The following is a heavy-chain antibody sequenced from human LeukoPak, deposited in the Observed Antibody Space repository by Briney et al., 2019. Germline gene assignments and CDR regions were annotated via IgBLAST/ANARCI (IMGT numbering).Heavy chain of an antibody. J-gene: IGHJ5*02. V-gene: IGHV1-2*02. CDR1: GFTSIDYY. Sequence: ASVKVSCKASGFTSIDYYFHWVRQAPGQGLEWLGWVNPNTGGAYSADNFQGRVTLTLDRSISTIYMDLRSLTPDDTAVYYCARARFGPGDTSGSFDPWGQGTLVTVSS. CDR2: VNPNTGGA. D-gene: IGHD3-22*01. CDR3: ARARFGPGDTSGSFDP.